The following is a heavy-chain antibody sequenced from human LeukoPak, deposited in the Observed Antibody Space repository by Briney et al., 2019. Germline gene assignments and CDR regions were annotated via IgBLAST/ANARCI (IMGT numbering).Heavy chain of an antibody. CDR2: IYTSGST. Sequence: SETLSLTCTVSGGSISSGSYYWSWIRQPAGKGLEWIGRIYTSGSTNYNPSLKSRVTISVDTSKNQFSLKLSSVTAADTAVYYCARFIGGSGSYPFDYWGQGTLVTVSS. D-gene: IGHD3-10*01. CDR1: GGSISSGSYY. V-gene: IGHV4-61*02. CDR3: ARFIGGSGSYPFDY. J-gene: IGHJ4*02.